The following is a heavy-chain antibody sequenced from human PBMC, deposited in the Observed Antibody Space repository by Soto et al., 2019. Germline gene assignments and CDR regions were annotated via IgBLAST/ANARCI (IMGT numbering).Heavy chain of an antibody. CDR3: ARSLLDEYSSSWRSDYYGMDV. V-gene: IGHV1-46*01. CDR2: INPSGGTT. D-gene: IGHD6-13*01. Sequence: ASVKVSCKASGYTFTNYHIHWVRQAPEDGLEWMGRINPSGGTTIYAQKFHGRVTMTRDTSTSTVYMELSALISDDTAVYYCARSLLDEYSSSWRSDYYGMDVWGQGTTVTVSS. CDR1: GYTFTNYH. J-gene: IGHJ6*02.